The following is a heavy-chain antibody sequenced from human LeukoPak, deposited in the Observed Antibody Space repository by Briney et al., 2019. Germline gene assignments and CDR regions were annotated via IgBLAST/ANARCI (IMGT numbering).Heavy chain of an antibody. V-gene: IGHV1-2*02. Sequence: GASVKVSCKASGYTFTGYYMHWVRQAPGQGLEWMGWINPNSGGTNYAQKFQGRVTTTRDTSISTAYMELGRLRSDDTAVYYCARVGYDILTGYQYFDYWGQGTLVTVSS. CDR1: GYTFTGYY. J-gene: IGHJ4*02. D-gene: IGHD3-9*01. CDR3: ARVGYDILTGYQYFDY. CDR2: INPNSGGT.